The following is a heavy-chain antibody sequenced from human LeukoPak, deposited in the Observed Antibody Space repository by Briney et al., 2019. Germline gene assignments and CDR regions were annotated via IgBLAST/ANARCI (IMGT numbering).Heavy chain of an antibody. V-gene: IGHV1-8*01. J-gene: IGHJ6*03. D-gene: IGHD5-18*01. CDR1: GYTFTSYD. Sequence: ASVKVPCKASGYTFTSYDINWVRQATGPGLEWMGWMNPNSGNTGYAQKFQGRVTMTRNTSISTAYMELSSLRSEDTAVYYCARDNGGTAMAYYYYYYMDVWGKGTTVIISS. CDR3: ARDNGGTAMAYYYYYYMDV. CDR2: MNPNSGNT.